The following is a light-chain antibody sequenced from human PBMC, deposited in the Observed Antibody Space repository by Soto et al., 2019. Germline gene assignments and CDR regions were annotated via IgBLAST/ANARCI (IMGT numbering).Light chain of an antibody. CDR2: EVS. CDR1: SSDVGGYNY. Sequence: QSALTQPASVSGSPGQSITISCTGTSSDVGGYNYVSWFQQYPGKAPKLMIYEVSNRPSGVSVRFSGSKSGNTASLTISGLQDEDEADFYCSSFTSSSTWVFGGGTKLTVL. CDR3: SSFTSSSTWV. V-gene: IGLV2-14*01. J-gene: IGLJ3*02.